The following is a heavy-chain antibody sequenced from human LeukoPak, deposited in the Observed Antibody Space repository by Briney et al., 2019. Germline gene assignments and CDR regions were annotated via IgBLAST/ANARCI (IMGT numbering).Heavy chain of an antibody. Sequence: SETLSLTCAVSGGSFSGYYWSWIRQPPGKGLEWIGEINHSGSTNYNPSLKSRVTISVDTSKNQFSLKLRSVTAADTAVYYCARLTPYYDFWSGYYHDAFDIWGQGTMVTVSS. CDR2: INHSGST. CDR3: ARLTPYYDFWSGYYHDAFDI. D-gene: IGHD3-3*01. V-gene: IGHV4-34*01. CDR1: GGSFSGYY. J-gene: IGHJ3*02.